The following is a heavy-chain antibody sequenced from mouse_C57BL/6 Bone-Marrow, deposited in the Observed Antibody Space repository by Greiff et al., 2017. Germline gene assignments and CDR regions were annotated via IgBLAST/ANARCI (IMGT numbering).Heavy chain of an antibody. CDR2: ISNLAYSI. V-gene: IGHV5-15*01. J-gene: IGHJ4*01. CDR1: GFTFSDYG. Sequence: EVQRVESGGGLVQPGGSLKLSCAASGFTFSDYGMAWVRQAPRKGPEWVAFISNLAYSIYYADTVTGRFTISRENAKNTLYLEMSSLRSEDTAMYYCARRYGSPYAMDYWGQRTSVTVSS. CDR3: ARRYGSPYAMDY. D-gene: IGHD1-1*01.